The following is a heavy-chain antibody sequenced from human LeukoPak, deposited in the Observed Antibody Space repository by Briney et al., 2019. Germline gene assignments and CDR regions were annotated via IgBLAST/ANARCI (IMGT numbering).Heavy chain of an antibody. J-gene: IGHJ6*03. V-gene: IGHV5-51*01. Sequence: GESLKISCKGSGYTFPDHWIAWVRQMPGQGLEWMGIIHPADADIRYSPSFQGQVAISADKSISTAYLHWSSLKVSDTAIYFCARRGGALDNDFWCGLPHSYYMDVWGEGTTVTVS. CDR3: ARRGGALDNDFWCGLPHSYYMDV. CDR2: IHPADADI. D-gene: IGHD3-3*01. CDR1: GYTFPDHW.